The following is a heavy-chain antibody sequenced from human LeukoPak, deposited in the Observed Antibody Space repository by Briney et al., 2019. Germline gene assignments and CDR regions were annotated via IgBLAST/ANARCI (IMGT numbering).Heavy chain of an antibody. V-gene: IGHV1-18*01. J-gene: IGHJ4*02. D-gene: IGHD5-12*01. CDR1: GYTFTSYG. Sequence: GASVKVSCKASGYTFTSYGISWVRQAPGQGLEWMGWISAYNGNTNYAQKLQGRVTMTTDTSTSTTYMELRSLRSDDTAVYYCARYRLSGYDSLFDYWGQGTLVTVSS. CDR3: ARYRLSGYDSLFDY. CDR2: ISAYNGNT.